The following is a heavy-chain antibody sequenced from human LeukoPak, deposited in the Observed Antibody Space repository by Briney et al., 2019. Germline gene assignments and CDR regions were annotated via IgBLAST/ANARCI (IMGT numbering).Heavy chain of an antibody. Sequence: ASVKVSCKASGYTFINYYIHWVRQAPGQGLEWMGVINPSGGTTGYAQRFQGRVTITRDTSASTAYMELTSLTSEDTAVYYCARGPRAAADDYWGQGTLVTVTS. J-gene: IGHJ4*02. D-gene: IGHD6-13*01. CDR3: ARGPRAAADDY. CDR2: INPSGGTT. CDR1: GYTFINYY. V-gene: IGHV1-46*01.